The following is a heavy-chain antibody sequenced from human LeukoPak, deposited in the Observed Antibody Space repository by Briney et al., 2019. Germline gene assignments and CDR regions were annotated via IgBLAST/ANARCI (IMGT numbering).Heavy chain of an antibody. CDR3: ARDLREYCSSTSCPSWYFDL. CDR2: ISSSSSYI. CDR1: GFTFSSYS. Sequence: GGSLRLSCAASGFTFSSYSMNWVRQAPGKGLEWVSSISSSSSYIYYADSVKGRFTISRDNAKNSLYLQMNSLRAEDTAVYYCARDLREYCSSTSCPSWYFDLWGRGTLVTVSS. V-gene: IGHV3-21*01. D-gene: IGHD2-2*01. J-gene: IGHJ2*01.